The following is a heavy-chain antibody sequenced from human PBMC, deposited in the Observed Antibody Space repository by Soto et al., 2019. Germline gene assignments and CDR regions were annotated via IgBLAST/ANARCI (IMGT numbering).Heavy chain of an antibody. V-gene: IGHV1-3*01. J-gene: IGHJ4*02. CDR3: ASDGAVAGNINFDY. CDR1: GYTFTSYG. D-gene: IGHD6-19*01. Sequence: QVQLVQSGTEVKKPGASVKVSCKASGYTFTSYGVHWVRQAPGQRLEWMGWINAGNGNTKYSQKFQGRVTINRDTSASTAYMELSRLRSEDTAVYYCASDGAVAGNINFDYWGQGTLVTVSS. CDR2: INAGNGNT.